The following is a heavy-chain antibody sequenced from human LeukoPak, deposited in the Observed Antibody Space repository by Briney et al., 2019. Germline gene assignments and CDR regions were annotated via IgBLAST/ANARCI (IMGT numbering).Heavy chain of an antibody. D-gene: IGHD3-3*01. J-gene: IGHJ6*03. CDR3: SKAGFLEWLLSDYYYYYMDV. CDR2: INSDGIST. Sequence: GGSLRLSCAASGFTFSSYWMHWVRQAPGKGLVWVSRINSDGISTSYADSVKGRFTISRDNSKNTLYLQMNSLRAEDTAVYYCSKAGFLEWLLSDYYYYYMDVWGKGTTVTVSS. CDR1: GFTFSSYW. V-gene: IGHV3-74*01.